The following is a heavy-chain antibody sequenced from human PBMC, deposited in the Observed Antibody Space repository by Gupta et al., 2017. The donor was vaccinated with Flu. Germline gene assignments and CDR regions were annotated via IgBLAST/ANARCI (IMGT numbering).Heavy chain of an antibody. CDR1: VFTFSSYT. V-gene: IGHV3-30*03. Sequence: QVQLVESGGGVVRPGRYLRLSCEASVFTFSSYTIHWVRQAPGKVLEWLAFISHDGRKTCYGDAVKGRFTISRDDSKSTLYLQMTSLRPDDTAVYYCAREGSIGVYCSDTTCYQDAFDIWGQGTMVTFSS. J-gene: IGHJ3*02. CDR3: AREGSIGVYCSDTTCYQDAFDI. D-gene: IGHD2-2*01. CDR2: ISHDGRKT.